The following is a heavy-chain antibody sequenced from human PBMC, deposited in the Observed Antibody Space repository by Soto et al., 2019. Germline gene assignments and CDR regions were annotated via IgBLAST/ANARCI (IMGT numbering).Heavy chain of an antibody. CDR3: ARDESSTAYGDLYYYYYGMVV. J-gene: IGHJ6*02. D-gene: IGHD4-17*01. CDR1: GGTFSSYA. V-gene: IGHV1-69*13. CDR2: IIPIFGTA. Sequence: SVKVSCKASGGTFSSYAISWVRQAPGQGLEWMGGIIPIFGTANYAQKFQGRVTITADESTSTAYMELSSLRSEDTAVYYCARDESSTAYGDLYYYYYGMVVCGQGPTVTVSS.